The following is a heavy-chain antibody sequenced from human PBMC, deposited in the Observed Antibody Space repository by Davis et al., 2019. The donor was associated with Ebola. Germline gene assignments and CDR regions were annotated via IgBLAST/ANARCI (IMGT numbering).Heavy chain of an antibody. CDR2: IRSKANSYAT. V-gene: IGHV3-73*01. D-gene: IGHD2-21*02. CDR3: TRSGGDPDY. J-gene: IGHJ4*02. Sequence: PGGSLRLSCAASGFTFSGSAMHWVRQASGKGLEWVGRIRSKANSYATACAASVKGRFTISRDDSKNTAYLQMNSLKTEDTAVYYCTRSGGDPDYWGQGTLVTVSS. CDR1: GFTFSGSA.